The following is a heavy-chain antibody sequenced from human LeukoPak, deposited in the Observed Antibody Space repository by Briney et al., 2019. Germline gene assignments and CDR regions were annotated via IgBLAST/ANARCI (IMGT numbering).Heavy chain of an antibody. D-gene: IGHD3-3*01. CDR1: GFTFSNYA. CDR3: AKDYRGSGYFFDV. CDR2: ISGNGDTT. V-gene: IGHV3-23*01. Sequence: PGGSLRLSCAGSGFTFSNYAMSWVRQAPGKGLEWVSVISGNGDTTYYADSVKGRFTISRDNSKNALYLKMNSLRAEDTAIYSCAKDYRGSGYFFDVWGQGTMVTVSS. J-gene: IGHJ3*01.